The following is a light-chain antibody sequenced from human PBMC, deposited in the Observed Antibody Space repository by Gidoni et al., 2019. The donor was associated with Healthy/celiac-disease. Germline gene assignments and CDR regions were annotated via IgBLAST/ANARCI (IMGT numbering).Light chain of an antibody. CDR1: SSNIGSNP. J-gene: IGLJ3*02. CDR2: SNN. CDR3: AAWDDSLNGWV. Sequence: QSVLTQPPSASGTPGHRVTISCSGSSSNIGSNPVNWYQQLPGTAPKLLIYSNNQRPSGVPDRFSGSKSGTSASLAISGLQSEDEADYYCAAWDDSLNGWVFGGGTKLTVL. V-gene: IGLV1-44*01.